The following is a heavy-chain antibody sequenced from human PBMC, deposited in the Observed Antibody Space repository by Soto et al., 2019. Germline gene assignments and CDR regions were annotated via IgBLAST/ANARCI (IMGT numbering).Heavy chain of an antibody. CDR2: IYHSGST. CDR3: VRSGGTYPDH. Sequence: SETLSLTCAVSGYYISSGYYWAWIRQPPGXGLEWIGNIYHSGSTYYNRSLNSRVTMSVDTSKNQFSLSLRSATAADTAIYYCVRSGGTYPDHWGQGALVTVSS. V-gene: IGHV4-38-2*01. D-gene: IGHD2-15*01. J-gene: IGHJ4*02. CDR1: GYYISSGYY.